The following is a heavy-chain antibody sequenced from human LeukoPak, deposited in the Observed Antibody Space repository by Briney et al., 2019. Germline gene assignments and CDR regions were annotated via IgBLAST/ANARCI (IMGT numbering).Heavy chain of an antibody. CDR2: IYPGDSDT. V-gene: IGHV5-51*01. CDR1: GYSFTSYW. D-gene: IGHD2-2*01. J-gene: IGHJ4*02. Sequence: GESLKISCKGSGYSFTSYWIGWVRQMPGKGLEWMGIIYPGDSDTRYSPSFQGQVTISADKSISTAYLQWSSLKASDTAMYYCARQSPGYCSSTSCYRGSDYWGQGTLVTVSS. CDR3: ARQSPGYCSSTSCYRGSDY.